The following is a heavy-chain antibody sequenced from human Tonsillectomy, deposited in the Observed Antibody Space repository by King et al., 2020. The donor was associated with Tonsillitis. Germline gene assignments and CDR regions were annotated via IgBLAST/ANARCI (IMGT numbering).Heavy chain of an antibody. CDR1: GGSISSYY. CDR2: IYTSGST. CDR3: ARDRASSGWYGFGY. V-gene: IGHV4-4*07. Sequence: VQLQESGPGLVKPSETLSLTCTVSGGSISSYYWSWIRQPAGKGLVWIGRIYTSGSTNYNPSLKSRVTMSVDTSKNQFSLKLSSVTAADTAVYYCARDRASSGWYGFGYWGQGTLVTVSS. D-gene: IGHD6-19*01. J-gene: IGHJ4*02.